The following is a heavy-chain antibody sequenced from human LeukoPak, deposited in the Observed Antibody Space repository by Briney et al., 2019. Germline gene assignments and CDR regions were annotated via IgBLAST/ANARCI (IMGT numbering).Heavy chain of an antibody. J-gene: IGHJ4*02. V-gene: IGHV3-30*01. Sequence: GGSLRLSCAASGFTFRHYSMHWVRQAPGKGLEWVAVVSFDGKIEYYADSVKGRFSISRDNSNSTLYLQMDSLRPDDTGLYYCVRARVTRGLGYWGQGTPVTVS. D-gene: IGHD3-16*01. CDR1: GFTFRHYS. CDR3: VRARVTRGLGY. CDR2: VSFDGKIE.